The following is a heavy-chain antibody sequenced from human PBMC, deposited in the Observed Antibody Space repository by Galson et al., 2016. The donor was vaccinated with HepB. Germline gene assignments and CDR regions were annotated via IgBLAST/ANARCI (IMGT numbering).Heavy chain of an antibody. Sequence: LRLSCAGSGFTFSSYAVHWVRQPPGKGLEWVAAISYDGDNEYYADYLKGRYTISRDNPRNTVYLHLSSLRRDDTAVYYCARGSSAVDATEVGLDYWGQGTLVIVSS. CDR2: ISYDGDNE. V-gene: IGHV3-30-3*01. D-gene: IGHD6-19*01. CDR1: GFTFSSYA. CDR3: ARGSSAVDATEVGLDY. J-gene: IGHJ4*02.